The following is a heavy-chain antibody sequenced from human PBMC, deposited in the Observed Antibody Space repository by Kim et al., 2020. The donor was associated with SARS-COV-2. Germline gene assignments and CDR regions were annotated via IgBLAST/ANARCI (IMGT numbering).Heavy chain of an antibody. CDR2: LTGGGGRS. J-gene: IGHJ6*02. Sequence: GSLRLSCAASGFTFTSYAMTWVRQAPGKGLEWVSGLTGGGGRSYYAYSVLGRFTISRDNFKSTLHLQMNSLRADDTAVYYCAKMRADWATTPYFYYGMDVWGQGTTVTVSS. D-gene: IGHD2-21*01. V-gene: IGHV3-23*01. CDR3: AKMRADWATTPYFYYGMDV. CDR1: GFTFTSYA.